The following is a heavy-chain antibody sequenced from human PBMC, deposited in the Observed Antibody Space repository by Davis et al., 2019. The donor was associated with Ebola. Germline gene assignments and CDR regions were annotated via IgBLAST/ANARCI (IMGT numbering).Heavy chain of an antibody. CDR1: GFTFSRWS. Sequence: GSLRLSCAVSGFTFSRWSMNWVRQAPGKGLEWVSSISSRGSIIFYADSVKGRFTISRDNAENSLYLQMNSLRAEDTAVYYCTKDGIVVVPAAILYYYYYMDVWGKGTTVTVSS. CDR2: ISSRGSII. CDR3: TKDGIVVVPAAILYYYYYMDV. V-gene: IGHV3-21*01. J-gene: IGHJ6*03. D-gene: IGHD2-2*01.